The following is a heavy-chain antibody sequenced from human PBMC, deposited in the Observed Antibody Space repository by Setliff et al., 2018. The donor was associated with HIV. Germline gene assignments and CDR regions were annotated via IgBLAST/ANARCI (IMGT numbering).Heavy chain of an antibody. CDR3: ARSLYDSSMNVI. V-gene: IGHV3-48*01. J-gene: IGHJ3*02. CDR2: ISSSSNTK. Sequence: GVLRLSCAASGFTFSSYSMNWVRQAPGKGLQWVSYISSSSNTKYYADSVKGRFTISRDNAKNSLYLQMNSLRAEDTAVYYCARSLYDSSMNVIWGQGTMVTVSS. D-gene: IGHD3-22*01. CDR1: GFTFSSYS.